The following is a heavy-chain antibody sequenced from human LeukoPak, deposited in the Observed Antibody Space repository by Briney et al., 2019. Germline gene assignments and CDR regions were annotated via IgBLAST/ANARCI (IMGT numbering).Heavy chain of an antibody. D-gene: IGHD1-14*01. CDR1: GFSFSNYA. J-gene: IGHJ4*02. Sequence: GGSLRLSCAASGFSFSNYAMSWVRQAPGKGLEWVSGISASGALTNYADSVKGRFTISRDDSKTTLYLQMNSLRAEDTAIYFCARDTDVAEVLFAYFELWGQGTLVTVSS. V-gene: IGHV3-23*01. CDR2: ISASGALT. CDR3: ARDTDVAEVLFAYFEL.